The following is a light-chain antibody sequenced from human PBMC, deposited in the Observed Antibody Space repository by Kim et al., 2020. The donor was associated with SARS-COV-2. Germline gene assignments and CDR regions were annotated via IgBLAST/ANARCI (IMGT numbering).Light chain of an antibody. CDR2: AAS. V-gene: IGKV1-27*01. CDR1: QGIGNY. J-gene: IGKJ1*01. Sequence: DIQMTQSPSSLSASVGDRVTITCRASQGIGNYLAWYQQKPGKAPNLLIYAASTLQSGVPSRFSGSGSGTDFTLTINSLQPEDVASYYCQKYNSSPRWTFGQGTKVDIK. CDR3: QKYNSSPRWT.